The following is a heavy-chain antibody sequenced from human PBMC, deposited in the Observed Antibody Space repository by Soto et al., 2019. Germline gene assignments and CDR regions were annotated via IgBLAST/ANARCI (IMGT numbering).Heavy chain of an antibody. CDR3: ARGGVVPAAMWGYYYYGMDV. Sequence: QVQLVQSGAELKKPGASVKVSCKSSGYTFTGYYMHWVRQAPGQGLEWMGWINPNSGGTNSAQKFQGRVTMTRDTSISTAYRELSSLRSDDTAVYYCARGGVVPAAMWGYYYYGMDVWGQGTTVTVSS. J-gene: IGHJ6*02. D-gene: IGHD2-2*01. CDR2: INPNSGGT. CDR1: GYTFTGYY. V-gene: IGHV1-2*02.